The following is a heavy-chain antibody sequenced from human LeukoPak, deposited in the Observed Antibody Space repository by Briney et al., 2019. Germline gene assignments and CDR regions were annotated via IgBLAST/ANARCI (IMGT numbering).Heavy chain of an antibody. Sequence: PSETLSLTCAVYGGSFSGYYWSWIRQPPGKGLEWIGEINHSGSTNYNPSVKSRVTISVDTSKNQFSLKLSSVTAADTAVYYCASRYYYDSSGYYTILFDYFDYWGQGTLVTVSS. CDR3: ASRYYYDSSGYYTILFDYFDY. D-gene: IGHD3-22*01. CDR2: INHSGST. CDR1: GGSFSGYY. V-gene: IGHV4-34*01. J-gene: IGHJ4*02.